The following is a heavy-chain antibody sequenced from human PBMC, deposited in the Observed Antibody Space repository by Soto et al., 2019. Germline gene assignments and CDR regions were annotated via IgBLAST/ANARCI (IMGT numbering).Heavy chain of an antibody. CDR2: INPSGGST. CDR1: GYTFTSYY. V-gene: IGHV1-46*03. D-gene: IGHD7-27*01. Sequence: GASVKVSCKASGYTFTSYYMHWLLQAPGQGLEWMGIINPSGGSTSYAQKFQGRVTMTRDTSTSTVYMELSSLRSEDTAVYYCARGLIPQKELGTPIDYWGQGTLVTVSS. CDR3: ARGLIPQKELGTPIDY. J-gene: IGHJ4*02.